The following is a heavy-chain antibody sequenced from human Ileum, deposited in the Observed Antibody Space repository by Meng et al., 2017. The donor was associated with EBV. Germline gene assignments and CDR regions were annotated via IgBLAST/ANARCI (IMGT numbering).Heavy chain of an antibody. Sequence: VQLVGSGGGVVQPGTSLRLSCASSGFPLSIHAMHWVRQAPGKGLEWLKQIWYDGSNKYYTDSVKGRFTISKDNAKNTLYLQMDSLRAEDTAVYYCSRDLAGSDDYWGQGTLVTASS. CDR3: SRDLAGSDDY. D-gene: IGHD1-14*01. V-gene: IGHV3-33*01. J-gene: IGHJ4*02. CDR2: IWYDGSNK. CDR1: GFPLSIHA.